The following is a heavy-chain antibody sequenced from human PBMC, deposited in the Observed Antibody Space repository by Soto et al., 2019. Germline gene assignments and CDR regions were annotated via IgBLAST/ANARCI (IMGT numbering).Heavy chain of an antibody. CDR2: ISGSGGST. V-gene: IGHV3-23*01. J-gene: IGHJ6*02. Sequence: PGGSLRLSCTASGFTFSSHPMSWVRQAPGKGLEWVSGISGSGGSTYYADSVKGRFTISRDNSKNTLYLQLNSLRAEDTAVYYCARGTTKYYALYVWGQGTTVTVSS. CDR3: ARGTTKYYALYV. D-gene: IGHD1-1*01. CDR1: GFTFSSHP.